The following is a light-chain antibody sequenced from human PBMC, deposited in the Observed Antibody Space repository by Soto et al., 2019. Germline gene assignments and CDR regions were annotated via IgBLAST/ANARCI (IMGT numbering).Light chain of an antibody. Sequence: QSVLTQPASVSGSPGQSITISCTGTSSDVGGYNYVSWYQQHPGKAPKLMNYEVSNRPSGVSNRFSGSKAGNTASLTISGLQAEDGADYYCSSYTSSSTRVFGGGTKVTVL. CDR1: SSDVGGYNY. V-gene: IGLV2-14*01. J-gene: IGLJ3*02. CDR3: SSYTSSSTRV. CDR2: EVS.